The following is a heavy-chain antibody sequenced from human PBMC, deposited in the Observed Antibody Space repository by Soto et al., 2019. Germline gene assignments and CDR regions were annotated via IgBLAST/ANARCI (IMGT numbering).Heavy chain of an antibody. D-gene: IGHD3-3*01. CDR1: GGSISSGGYY. V-gene: IGHV4-31*03. CDR2: IYYSGST. J-gene: IGHJ5*02. CDR3: ARGIRASTIFGVGIIHNNWFDH. Sequence: PSETLSLTCTVSGGSISSGGYYWSWIRQHPGKGLEWIGYIYYSGSTYYNPSLKSRVTISVDTSKNQFSLRLSSVTAADTAVYYCARGIRASTIFGVGIIHNNWFDHWGQGTLVTVSS.